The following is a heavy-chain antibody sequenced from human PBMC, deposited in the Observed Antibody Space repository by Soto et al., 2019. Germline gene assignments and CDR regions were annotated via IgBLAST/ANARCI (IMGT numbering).Heavy chain of an antibody. CDR1: GFRLSSYA. J-gene: IGHJ4*02. CDR3: AKDRRDGDFMHILVVDF. CDR2: MSYDESKK. D-gene: IGHD2-15*01. V-gene: IGHV3-30*18. Sequence: VRLVESGGGVVQPGGSLRLSCATSGFRLSSYAMHWVRQAPGKGLEWVALMSYDESKKYYADSVNGRFTISRDTSKNPLVLEMNNLRVEDTAVYYCAKDRRDGDFMHILVVDFWGQGALVTVSS.